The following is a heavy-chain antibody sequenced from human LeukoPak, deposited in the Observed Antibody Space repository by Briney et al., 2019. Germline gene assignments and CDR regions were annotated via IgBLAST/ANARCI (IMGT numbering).Heavy chain of an antibody. D-gene: IGHD4-17*01. CDR1: GGSISSGSYY. J-gene: IGHJ4*02. V-gene: IGHV4-61*02. Sequence: SQTLSLTCTVSGGSISSGSYYWSWIRQPAGKGLEWIGRIYTSGSTNYNPSLKSRVTISLDTSKNQFSLKLSSVTAADTAVYYCANSIAFDYGDYYFDYWGQGALVTISS. CDR3: ANSIAFDYGDYYFDY. CDR2: IYTSGST.